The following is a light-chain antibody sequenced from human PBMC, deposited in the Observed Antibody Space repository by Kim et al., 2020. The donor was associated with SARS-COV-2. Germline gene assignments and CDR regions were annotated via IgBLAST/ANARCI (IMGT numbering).Light chain of an antibody. CDR2: DAS. CDR1: QDISNY. CDR3: QQYDNFPIT. V-gene: IGKV1-33*01. J-gene: IGKJ3*01. Sequence: DIQMTQSPSSLSASVGDRVTITCQASQDISNYLNWYQQKPGKAPKLLLYDASNLETGVPSRFSGSGSGTDFTFTISSLQPEDIATYYCQQYDNFPITFGPGTKVDIK.